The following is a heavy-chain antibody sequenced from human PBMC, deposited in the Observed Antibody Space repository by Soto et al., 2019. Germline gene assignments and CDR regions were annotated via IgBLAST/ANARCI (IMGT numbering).Heavy chain of an antibody. CDR3: ARQLWGFDY. J-gene: IGHJ4*02. D-gene: IGHD5-18*01. CDR1: GFTFRSYA. CDR2: ISSNGCST. Sequence: GGSLRLSCAASGFTFRSYAMYWVRQAPGKGLEYVSAISSNGCSTYYANSVKGRFTISRDNSKNTLYLQMGSLRAEDMAVYYCARQLWGFDYWGRGTLVTVSS. V-gene: IGHV3-64*01.